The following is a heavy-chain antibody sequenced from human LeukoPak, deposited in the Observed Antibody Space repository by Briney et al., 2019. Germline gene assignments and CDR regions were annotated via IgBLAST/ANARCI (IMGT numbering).Heavy chain of an antibody. V-gene: IGHV3-7*01. CDR2: INPEGSQK. Sequence: GRSLRPSCAASGFTFSGNWMSCVRQPPRNGLEWVASINPEGSQKLYVDSVKGRFSISRDNARTSLYLQMHSLRVEDTGVYYCARGDPHADLWGQGTLVTVSS. D-gene: IGHD5-24*01. CDR1: GFTFSGNW. J-gene: IGHJ5*02. CDR3: ARGDPHADL.